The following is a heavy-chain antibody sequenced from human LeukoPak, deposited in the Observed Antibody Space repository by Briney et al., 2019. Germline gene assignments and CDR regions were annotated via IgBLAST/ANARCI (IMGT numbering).Heavy chain of an antibody. Sequence: GGSLRLSCAASGFTFSTYWMTWVRQAPGKGLEWVANIKQDGSEKYFVDSVKGRFTISRDNAKNSLYLQMNSLRAEDTAVYYCAKDPRRYSRTGGYFDYWGQGTLVTVSS. J-gene: IGHJ4*02. CDR2: IKQDGSEK. D-gene: IGHD6-13*01. CDR3: AKDPRRYSRTGGYFDY. V-gene: IGHV3-7*01. CDR1: GFTFSTYW.